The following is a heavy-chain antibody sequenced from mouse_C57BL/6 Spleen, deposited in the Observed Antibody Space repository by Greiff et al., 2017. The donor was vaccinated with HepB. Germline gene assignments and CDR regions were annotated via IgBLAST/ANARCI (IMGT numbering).Heavy chain of an antibody. V-gene: IGHV3-6*01. CDR1: GYSITSGYY. D-gene: IGHD3-1*01. CDR2: ISYDGSN. CDR3: ARDGAFGLYFDC. Sequence: DVKLVESGPGLVKPSQSPSLTCPVPGYSITSGYYWNWIRQFPGNKLEWMGYISYDGSNNYNPSIKNRISITRDTSKNQFFLKLNSVTTEDTATYYCARDGAFGLYFDCWGQGTTLTVSS. J-gene: IGHJ2*01.